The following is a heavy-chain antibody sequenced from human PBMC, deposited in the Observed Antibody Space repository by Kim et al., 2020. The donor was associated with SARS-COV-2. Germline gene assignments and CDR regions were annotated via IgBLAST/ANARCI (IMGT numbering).Heavy chain of an antibody. CDR3: ARREQNTIFGVVIARGDFDF. V-gene: IGHV4-59*01. CDR1: GGSISSYY. CDR2: IDYSGST. Sequence: SETLSLTCTVSGGSISSYYWSWIRQPPGKGLEWIGNIDYSGSTTYNPSLKSRVTISVDTSKNQFSLKLSSVTAADTAVYYCARREQNTIFGVVIARGDFDFWGQGTMVTVSS. J-gene: IGHJ3*01. D-gene: IGHD3-3*01.